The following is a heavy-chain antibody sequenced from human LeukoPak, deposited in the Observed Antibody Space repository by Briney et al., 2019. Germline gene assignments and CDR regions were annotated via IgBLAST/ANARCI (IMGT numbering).Heavy chain of an antibody. CDR1: GYTFTSYD. CDR2: MNPNSGNT. J-gene: IGHJ5*02. D-gene: IGHD3-3*01. Sequence: ASVKVSCKASGYTFTSYDINWVRQATGQGLEWMGWMNPNSGNTGYAQKFQGRVTMTRNTSISTAYMELSSLRSEDTAVYYCARGLTVSSYYDFWSGYYTGSRFDPWGQGTLVTVSS. V-gene: IGHV1-8*01. CDR3: ARGLTVSSYYDFWSGYYTGSRFDP.